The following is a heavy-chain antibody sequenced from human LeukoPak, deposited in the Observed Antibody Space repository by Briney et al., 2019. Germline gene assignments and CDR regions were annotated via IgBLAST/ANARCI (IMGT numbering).Heavy chain of an antibody. Sequence: SETLSLTCTVSGGSISSSSYYWGWIRQPPGKGLEWIGSIYYSGSTYYNPSLKSRVTISVDTSKNQFSLKLSSVTAADTAVYYWARLGSTAFVGDDWGQGTLVTVSS. CDR3: ARLGSTAFVGDD. V-gene: IGHV4-39*01. J-gene: IGHJ4*02. D-gene: IGHD3-10*01. CDR1: GGSISSSSYY. CDR2: IYYSGST.